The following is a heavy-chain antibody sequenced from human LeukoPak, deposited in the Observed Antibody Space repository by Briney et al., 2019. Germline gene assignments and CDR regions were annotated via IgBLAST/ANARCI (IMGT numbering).Heavy chain of an antibody. Sequence: GGSLRLSCAASGFTFSSYGMHWVRQAPGKGLEWVTVISYDGRKKNYVDSVKGRFTISRDNYKNTVYLQMNSLRAEDTAVYYCARRAGAYSHPYDYWGQGTLVTVSS. J-gene: IGHJ4*02. D-gene: IGHD4/OR15-4a*01. CDR2: ISYDGRKK. CDR3: ARRAGAYSHPYDY. V-gene: IGHV3-30*03. CDR1: GFTFSSYG.